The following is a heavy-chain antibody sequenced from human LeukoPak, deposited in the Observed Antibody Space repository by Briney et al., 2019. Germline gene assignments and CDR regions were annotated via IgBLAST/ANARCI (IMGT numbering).Heavy chain of an antibody. V-gene: IGHV3-21*01. CDR1: GFTFSSYS. CDR2: ISSSSSYI. J-gene: IGHJ4*02. Sequence: GGSLRLSCAASGFTFSSYSMNWVRQAPGKGLEWVSSISSSSSYIYYADSVKGRFTISRDNAKNSLYLLMNSLRAEDTAVYYCARILKYCSSTSCQLDYWGQGTMVTVSS. CDR3: ARILKYCSSTSCQLDY. D-gene: IGHD2-2*01.